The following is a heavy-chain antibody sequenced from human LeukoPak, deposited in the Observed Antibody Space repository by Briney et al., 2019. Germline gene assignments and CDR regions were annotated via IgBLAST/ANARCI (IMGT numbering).Heavy chain of an antibody. CDR2: TSSSDDGK. CDR3: AKAPVTSCRGAFCYPFAS. CDR1: GFSLSSYA. J-gene: IGHJ4*02. D-gene: IGHD2-15*01. V-gene: IGHV3-23*01. Sequence: GGSLRLSCTVSGFSLSSYAMSWVRRAPGKGLEGVSATSSSDDGKYYADSVRGRFTIPRDNSKNTMFAQMNSLRAEDAAVYYCAKAPVTSCRGAFCYPFASWGQGTLVTVSS.